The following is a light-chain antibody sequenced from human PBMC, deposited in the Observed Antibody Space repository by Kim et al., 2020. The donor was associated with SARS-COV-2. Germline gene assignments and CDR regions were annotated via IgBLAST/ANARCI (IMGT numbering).Light chain of an antibody. J-gene: IGLJ3*02. Sequence: SPGLSITISCTGTRNDVGSHNRVSWYQQPPGKAPKLMIYEVTKRPSGVSDRFSASKSGNTASLTISGLQAEDEADYYCCSYEGSWVFGGGTQLTVL. CDR3: CSYEGSWV. V-gene: IGLV2-23*02. CDR2: EVT. CDR1: RNDVGSHNR.